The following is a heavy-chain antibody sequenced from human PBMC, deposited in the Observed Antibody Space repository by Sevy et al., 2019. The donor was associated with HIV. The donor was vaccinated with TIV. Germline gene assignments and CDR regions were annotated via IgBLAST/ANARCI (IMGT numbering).Heavy chain of an antibody. Sequence: GGSLRLSCAASGFTFSSYCMTWVRQAPGKGLEWVANIKQDGREKYYADSVKGRFTISRDNAKNSLYLQMNSLRAEDTAVYYCVRGDTVAGFFYYYYGMDVWGQGTTVTVSS. CDR2: IKQDGREK. J-gene: IGHJ6*02. CDR1: GFTFSSYC. V-gene: IGHV3-7*01. D-gene: IGHD6-19*01. CDR3: VRGDTVAGFFYYYYGMDV.